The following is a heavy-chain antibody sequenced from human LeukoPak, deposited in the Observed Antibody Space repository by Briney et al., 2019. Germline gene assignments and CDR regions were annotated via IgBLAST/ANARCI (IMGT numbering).Heavy chain of an antibody. D-gene: IGHD3-3*01. V-gene: IGHV1-2*02. CDR1: GYTFTGYY. Sequence: ASVKVSCKASGYTFTGYYMHWVRQAPGQGLEWMGWINPNSGGTNYAQKFQGRVTMTRDTSISTAYMELSRLRSDDTAVYYCARSPITIFGVVLRYYFDYWGEGTLVTVSS. CDR3: ARSPITIFGVVLRYYFDY. CDR2: INPNSGGT. J-gene: IGHJ4*02.